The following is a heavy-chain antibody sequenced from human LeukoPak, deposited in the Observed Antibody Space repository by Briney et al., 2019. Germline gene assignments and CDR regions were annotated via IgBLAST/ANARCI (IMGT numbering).Heavy chain of an antibody. CDR3: TRDAGSDF. J-gene: IGHJ4*02. CDR2: FSPSGRSV. D-gene: IGHD3-10*01. V-gene: IGHV3-48*03. Sequence: PGGSLRLSCAGSGLSFSDYGMNWVRQAPAKGLEWLTFFSPSGRSVSYADSVKGRFTIARDNAKKSLYLQMDSLRGEDTAIYYCTRDAGSDFWGQGTLVTVSS. CDR1: GLSFSDYG.